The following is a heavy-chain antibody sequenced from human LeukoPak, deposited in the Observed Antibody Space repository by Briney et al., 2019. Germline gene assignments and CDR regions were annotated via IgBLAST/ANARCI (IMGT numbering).Heavy chain of an antibody. CDR1: GFTFSSYW. CDR2: IKPDGSES. CDR3: IVALEGD. D-gene: IGHD1-1*01. Sequence: GGSLRLSCAASGFTFSSYWINWVRQAPGKGLEWVAGIKPDGSESFYVDSVLGRFTISRDNAKNSLYLQMNSLRAEDTALYYCIVALEGDWGQGTLVTVSS. J-gene: IGHJ4*02. V-gene: IGHV3-7*01.